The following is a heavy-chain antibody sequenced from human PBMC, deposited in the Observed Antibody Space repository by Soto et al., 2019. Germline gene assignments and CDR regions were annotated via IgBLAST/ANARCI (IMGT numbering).Heavy chain of an antibody. CDR3: ARYDYSNYGASDV. V-gene: IGHV3-48*02. CDR2: ISTSGTTT. Sequence: EVQLVESGGGLVQPGGSLRLSCAASGFTFSNYNMIWVRQAPGKGLEWVSYISTSGTTTYYTDSVKGRFTISRDNAKNSLFLLMNSLRDEDTAVYYCARYDYSNYGASDVW. J-gene: IGHJ6*01. D-gene: IGHD4-4*01. CDR1: GFTFSNYN.